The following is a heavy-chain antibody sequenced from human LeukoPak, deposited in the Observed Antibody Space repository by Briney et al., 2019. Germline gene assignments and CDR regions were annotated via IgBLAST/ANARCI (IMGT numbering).Heavy chain of an antibody. J-gene: IGHJ4*02. CDR3: ARDGHSSGRGVHYYFYY. D-gene: IGHD6-19*01. V-gene: IGHV3-30-3*01. CDR2: ISYDGSNK. CDR1: GFTFSSYA. Sequence: GRSLRLSCAASGFTFSSYAMHWVRQAPGKGLEWVAVISYDGSNKYYADSVKGRFTISRDNSKNTLYLQMNSLRAEDTAVYYCARDGHSSGRGVHYYFYYWGQGTLVTVSS.